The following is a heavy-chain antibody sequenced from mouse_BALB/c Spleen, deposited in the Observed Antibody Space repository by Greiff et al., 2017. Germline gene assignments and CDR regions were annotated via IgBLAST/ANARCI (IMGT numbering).Heavy chain of an antibody. CDR1: GFTFSSYY. CDR3: ARAMITTDAMDY. J-gene: IGHJ2*01. D-gene: IGHD2-4*01. V-gene: IGHV5-6-2*01. Sequence: EVMLVESGGGLVKLGGSLKLSCAASGFTFSSYYMSWVRQTPEKRLELVAAINSNGGSTYYPDTVKGRFTISRDNAKNTLYLQMSSLKSEDTALYYCARAMITTDAMDYWGQGTTLTVSS. CDR2: INSNGGST.